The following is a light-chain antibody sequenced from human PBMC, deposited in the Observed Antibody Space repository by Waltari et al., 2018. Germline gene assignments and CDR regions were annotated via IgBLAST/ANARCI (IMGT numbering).Light chain of an antibody. J-gene: IGKJ2*01. Sequence: EIVLTQSPDTLSLSPGERATLSCRASQSVSSSFFDWYQQKPGQAPRLLIYATSSRATGVPDRFSGSGSGTDFTLTISRVEPEDFAVYYCQQYGSSPYTFGQGTKLEIK. CDR1: QSVSSSF. CDR2: ATS. V-gene: IGKV3-20*01. CDR3: QQYGSSPYT.